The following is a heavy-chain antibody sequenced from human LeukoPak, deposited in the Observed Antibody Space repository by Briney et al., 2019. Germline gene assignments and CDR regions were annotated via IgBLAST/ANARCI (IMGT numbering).Heavy chain of an antibody. CDR2: INPNSGGT. CDR3: ARARVAARTFDY. Sequence: ASVKVSCKASGYTFTGFYMHWVRQAPGQGLEWMGWINPNSGGTNYAQKFQGRVTMTRDTSISTAYMELSRLRSDDTAVYYCARARVAARTFDYWGQGTLVTVSS. CDR1: GYTFTGFY. D-gene: IGHD6-6*01. V-gene: IGHV1-2*02. J-gene: IGHJ4*02.